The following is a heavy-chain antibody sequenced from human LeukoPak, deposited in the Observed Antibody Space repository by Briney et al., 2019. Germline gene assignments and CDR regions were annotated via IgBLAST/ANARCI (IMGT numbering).Heavy chain of an antibody. D-gene: IGHD5-18*01. CDR2: INPRGGSA. CDR3: ARDYHGFSYESNFDH. V-gene: IGHV1-46*01. J-gene: IGHJ4*02. Sequence: ASVKVSCKASGYTFTSYYMHWVRQTPGRGLEWMGMINPRGGSATFAQKFQGRVTMTSDTSTSTAYMDLSSLTSEDTAVYYCARDYHGFSYESNFDHWGQGSQVTVSS. CDR1: GYTFTSYY.